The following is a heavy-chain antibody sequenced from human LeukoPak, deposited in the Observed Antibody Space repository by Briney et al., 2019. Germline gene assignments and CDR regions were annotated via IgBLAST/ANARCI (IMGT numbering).Heavy chain of an antibody. J-gene: IGHJ4*02. D-gene: IGHD3-22*01. Sequence: SETLSLTCTVSDGSVSGYYWSWIRQSPGKGLEWIGNIYYGGSTIYNPSLKSRVTMSVDTSNKQFYLMLISVTAADTAVYYCARKGYHYDSSGFDYWGQGTLVTVSS. V-gene: IGHV4-59*02. CDR3: ARKGYHYDSSGFDY. CDR1: DGSVSGYY. CDR2: IYYGGST.